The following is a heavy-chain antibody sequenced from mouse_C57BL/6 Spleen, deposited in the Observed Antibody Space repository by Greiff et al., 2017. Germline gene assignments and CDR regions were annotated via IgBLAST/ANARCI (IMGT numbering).Heavy chain of an antibody. Sequence: EVKLMESGGGLVQPKGSLKLSCAASGFSFNTYAMNWVRQAPGKGLEWVARIRSKSNNYATYYADSVKDRFTISRDDSESMIYLQMNNLKTEDTAMYYCVRHSNDAMDYGGQGTSVTVSS. V-gene: IGHV10-1*01. CDR1: GFSFNTYA. J-gene: IGHJ4*01. CDR3: VRHSNDAMDY. CDR2: IRSKSNNYAT. D-gene: IGHD2-5*01.